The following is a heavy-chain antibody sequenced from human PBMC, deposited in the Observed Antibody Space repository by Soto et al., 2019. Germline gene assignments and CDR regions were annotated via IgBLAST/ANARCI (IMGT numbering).Heavy chain of an antibody. CDR2: IYSSGST. V-gene: IGHV4-31*02. J-gene: IGHJ5*02. CDR1: GASVASGGYF. D-gene: IGHD6-6*01. CDR3: ARERPDGARLDP. Sequence: PSETLSLTCSVSGASVASGGYFWTWIRQLPGKGLEWIGYIYSSGSTHYNPSLQSRLSMSLDTSGNQFSLKLTSVTVADTAVYYCARERPDGARLDPWGQGTLVTVSS.